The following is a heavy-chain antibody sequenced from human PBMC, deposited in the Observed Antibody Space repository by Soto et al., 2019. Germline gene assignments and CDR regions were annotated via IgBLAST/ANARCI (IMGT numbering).Heavy chain of an antibody. V-gene: IGHV3-30*04. J-gene: IGHJ3*02. CDR2: ISYDGRKT. CDR1: DFPFSNYA. D-gene: IGHD3-3*01. Sequence: QVQLVESGGGVVQSGRSLRLPGEASDFPFSNYARPGVRQAPGKGLEWVAGISYDGRKTYYADSVQGRFTISRDSSENTLSLQMDFLRAEETALYFCARGVFGDAFDIWGQGTMVTVSS. CDR3: ARGVFGDAFDI.